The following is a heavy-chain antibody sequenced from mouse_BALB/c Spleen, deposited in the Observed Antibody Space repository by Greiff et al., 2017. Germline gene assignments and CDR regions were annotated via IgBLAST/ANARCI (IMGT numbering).Heavy chain of an antibody. Sequence: VQLQQSGAELVRSGASVKLSCTASGFNIKDYYMHWVKQRPEQGLEWIGWIDPENGDTEYAPKFQGKATMTADTSSNTAYLQLSSLTSEDTAVYYCNAQDSSGYSFDYWGQGTTLTVSS. V-gene: IGHV14-4*02. CDR2: IDPENGDT. CDR1: GFNIKDYY. D-gene: IGHD3-2*01. CDR3: NAQDSSGYSFDY. J-gene: IGHJ2*01.